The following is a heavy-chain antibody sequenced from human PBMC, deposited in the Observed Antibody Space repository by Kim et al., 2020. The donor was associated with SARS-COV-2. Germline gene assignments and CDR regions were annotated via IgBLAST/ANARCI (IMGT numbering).Heavy chain of an antibody. V-gene: IGHV3-74*01. Sequence: GGSLRLSCAASGFTFSSYWMHWVRQGPGKGLVWVSRINGDGSSTIHADSVKGRFTISRDNAKNTLYLQMNSLRAEDTAVYYCVRAGWGYCSGGRCNSGVYFDYWGQGILVTVSS. CDR1: GFTFSSYW. CDR2: INGDGSST. J-gene: IGHJ4*02. D-gene: IGHD2-15*01. CDR3: VRAGWGYCSGGRCNSGVYFDY.